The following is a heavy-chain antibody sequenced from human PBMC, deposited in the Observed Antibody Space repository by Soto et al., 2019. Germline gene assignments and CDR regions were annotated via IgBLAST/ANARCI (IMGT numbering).Heavy chain of an antibody. CDR1: GGSISSGGYS. CDR2: IYHSGST. J-gene: IGHJ4*02. Sequence: QLQLQESGSGLVKPSQTLSLTCAVSGGSISSGGYSWSWIRQRPGKGLEWIGYIYHSGSTYHNPSLKSSVTISVDRSKNQFSLKLSSVTAADTAVYYCASAFGSSGYRWGQGTLVTVSS. CDR3: ASAFGSSGYR. D-gene: IGHD3-22*01. V-gene: IGHV4-30-2*01.